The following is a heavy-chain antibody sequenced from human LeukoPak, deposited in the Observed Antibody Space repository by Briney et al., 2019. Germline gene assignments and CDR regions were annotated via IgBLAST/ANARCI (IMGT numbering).Heavy chain of an antibody. D-gene: IGHD2-2*01. J-gene: IGHJ6*02. CDR1: GGSISSYY. V-gene: IGHV4-59*12. CDR2: IYYSGST. CDR3: ARLPPDARYQRQHYYYYGMDV. Sequence: SETLPLTCTVSGGSISSYYWSWIRQPPGKGLEWIGYIYYSGSTNYNPSLKSRVTISVDTSKNQFSLKLSSVTAADTAVYYCARLPPDARYQRQHYYYYGMDVWGQGTTVTVSS.